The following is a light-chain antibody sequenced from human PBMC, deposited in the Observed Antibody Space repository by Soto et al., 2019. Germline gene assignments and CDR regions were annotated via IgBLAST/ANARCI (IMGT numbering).Light chain of an antibody. J-gene: IGKJ3*01. CDR2: DAS. V-gene: IGKV3-11*01. CDR1: QSVSAY. CDR3: QQRSNWPYT. Sequence: EIVLTQSPATLSLSPGERATLSCRASQSVSAYLVWYQQKPGQAPRLLIYDASNRATGIPARFSGSGSGTDFTLTINSLEPEDFAVYYCQQRSNWPYTFVPGPKVDI.